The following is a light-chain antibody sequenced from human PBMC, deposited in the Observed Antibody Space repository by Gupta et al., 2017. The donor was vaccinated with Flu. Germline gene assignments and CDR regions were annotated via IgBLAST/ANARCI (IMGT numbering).Light chain of an antibody. J-gene: IGLJ2*01. CDR3: CSYAGSNTLL. CDR2: DVV. CDR1: SSDVGGYDY. Sequence: QSALTQPPSASGSPGQSVTISCTGTSSDVGGYDYVSWYQHHPGKAPKLMIYDVVRRPSGVPDRFSGSKSGNTASLTVSGLQAEDEADYYCCSYAGSNTLLFGGGTKLTVL. V-gene: IGLV2-8*01.